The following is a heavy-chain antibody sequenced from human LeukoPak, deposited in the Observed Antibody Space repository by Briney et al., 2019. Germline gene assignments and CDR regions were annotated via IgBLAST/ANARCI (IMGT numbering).Heavy chain of an antibody. V-gene: IGHV4-39*01. CDR2: IYYSAST. CDR3: ARHTYSAGWYIDY. J-gene: IGHJ4*02. CDR1: SGSISTSNYY. Sequence: SETQSLTCTVSSGSISTSNYYWGWIRQPPGKGLEWIGNIYYSASTYYNPSLKSRVTISVDTSKNQFSLKLSSVTATDTAVFYCARHTYSAGWYIDYWGQGTLVTVSS. D-gene: IGHD6-19*01.